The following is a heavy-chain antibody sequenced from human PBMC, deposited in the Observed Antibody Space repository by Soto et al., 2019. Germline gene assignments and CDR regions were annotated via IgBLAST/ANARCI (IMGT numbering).Heavy chain of an antibody. D-gene: IGHD2-15*01. CDR2: IIPIFGTA. Sequence: QVQLVQSGAEVKKPGSSVKVSCKASGGTFSSYAISWVRQAPGQGLEWMGGIIPIFGTANYAQKFQGRVTITADESTSTAYMELSSLRSEDTPVYYCARRGYCSGGSCYGPYYYGMDVWGQGTTVTVSS. CDR3: ARRGYCSGGSCYGPYYYGMDV. CDR1: GGTFSSYA. V-gene: IGHV1-69*01. J-gene: IGHJ6*02.